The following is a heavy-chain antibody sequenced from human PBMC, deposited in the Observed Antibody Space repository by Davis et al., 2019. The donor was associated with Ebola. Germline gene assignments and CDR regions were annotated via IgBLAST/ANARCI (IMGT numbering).Heavy chain of an antibody. CDR1: GFIFSSYV. D-gene: IGHD2-21*02. Sequence: GESLKISCSASGFIFSSYVMSWVRLAPGKGLEWVSTYGTSTDTYYADSVRGRFTISGDPSKNTVYLQMNNLRVEDTAVYYCTRGRYGDGDYWGQGTQVTVSS. V-gene: IGHV3-23*01. CDR3: TRGRYGDGDY. J-gene: IGHJ4*02. CDR2: GTSTDT.